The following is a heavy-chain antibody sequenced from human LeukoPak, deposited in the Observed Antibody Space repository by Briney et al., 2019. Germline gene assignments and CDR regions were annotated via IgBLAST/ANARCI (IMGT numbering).Heavy chain of an antibody. Sequence: ASVKVSCKASGYTFTGYYMHWVRQAPGQGLEWIGWINPNSGGTNYAQKFQGRVTMTRDTSISTAYMELSRLRSDDTAVYYCAREYYYDSSGYYQDFDYWGQGTLVTVSS. D-gene: IGHD3-22*01. CDR2: INPNSGGT. CDR1: GYTFTGYY. CDR3: AREYYYDSSGYYQDFDY. V-gene: IGHV1-2*02. J-gene: IGHJ4*02.